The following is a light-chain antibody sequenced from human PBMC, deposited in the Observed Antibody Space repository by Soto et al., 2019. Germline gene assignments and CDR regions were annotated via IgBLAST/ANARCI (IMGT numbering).Light chain of an antibody. CDR1: QSVSSD. Sequence: EAVLTQSPGTLSLSPGERATLSCRASQSVSSDLAWYQQKSGQAPRLVIYGASSRATGIPDRFSGSGSGTDFTLTISRLEPEDFAVYYCQQYGSAPRTFGQGTKVDIK. CDR2: GAS. J-gene: IGKJ1*01. V-gene: IGKV3-20*01. CDR3: QQYGSAPRT.